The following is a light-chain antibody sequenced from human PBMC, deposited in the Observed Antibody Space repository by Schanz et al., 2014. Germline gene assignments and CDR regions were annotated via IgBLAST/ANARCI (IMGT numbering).Light chain of an antibody. CDR3: ATWDDSLYVV. CDR2: EDT. CDR1: SSDVGGYND. J-gene: IGLJ3*02. Sequence: QSALTQPPSASGSPGQSVTISCTGTSSDVGGYNDVSWYQQHPGKAPKLMIYEDTKRPSGVPDRFSGSKSGTSASLAISGLQSEDEADYFCATWDDSLYVVFGGGTKLTVL. V-gene: IGLV2-8*01.